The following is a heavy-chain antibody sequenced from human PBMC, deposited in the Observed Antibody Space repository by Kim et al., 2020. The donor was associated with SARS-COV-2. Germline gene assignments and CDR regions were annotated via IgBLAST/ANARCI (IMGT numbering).Heavy chain of an antibody. D-gene: IGHD3-16*01. CDR2: IYHSGST. V-gene: IGHV4-4*02. CDR3: ARETSSLGGYYFDY. J-gene: IGHJ4*02. CDR1: GGSISSSNW. Sequence: LRETLSLTCAVSGGSISSSNWWSWVRQPPGKGLEWIGEIYHSGSTNYNPSLKSRVTISVDKSKNQFSLKLSSVTAADTAVYYCARETSSLGGYYFDYWGQGTLVTVSS.